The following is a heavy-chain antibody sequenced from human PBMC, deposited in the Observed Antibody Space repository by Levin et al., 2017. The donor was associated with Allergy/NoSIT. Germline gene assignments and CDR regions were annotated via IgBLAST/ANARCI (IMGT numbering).Heavy chain of an antibody. CDR2: ISSSGSTI. CDR3: ARDCSSTSCYESSPISWFDP. Sequence: GESLKISCAASGFTFSDYYMSWIRQAPGKGLEWVSYISSSGSTIYYADSVKGRFTISRDNAKNSLYLQMNSLRAEDTAVYYCARDCSSTSCYESSPISWFDPWGQGTLVTVSS. D-gene: IGHD2-2*01. J-gene: IGHJ5*02. CDR1: GFTFSDYY. V-gene: IGHV3-11*01.